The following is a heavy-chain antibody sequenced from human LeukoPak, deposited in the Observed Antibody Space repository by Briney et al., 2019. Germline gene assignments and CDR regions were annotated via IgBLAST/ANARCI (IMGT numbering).Heavy chain of an antibody. CDR2: ISSSSSYI. V-gene: IGHV3-21*01. J-gene: IGHJ6*03. Sequence: GGALRLSCAASGFTFSSYSMNWVRQAPGKVLEWVSSISSSSSYIYYADSVKGRFTISRDNAKNSLYLQMNSLRAEDTAVYYCASEGPFYYYYMDVWGKGTTVTISS. CDR1: GFTFSSYS. CDR3: ASEGPFYYYYMDV.